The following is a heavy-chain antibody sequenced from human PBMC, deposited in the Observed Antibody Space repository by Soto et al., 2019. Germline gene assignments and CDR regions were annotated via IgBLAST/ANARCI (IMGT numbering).Heavy chain of an antibody. D-gene: IGHD3-3*01. V-gene: IGHV1-8*01. CDR2: MNPNSGNT. CDR3: ARGITIFGVVPG. Sequence: QVQLVQSGAEVKKPGASVKVSCKASGYTFTSYDINWVRQATGQGLEWMGWMNPNSGNTGYAQKFQGRVTMTRNTSITTAYMEPSSLRSEDTAVYYCARGITIFGVVPGWGQGTLVTVSS. J-gene: IGHJ4*02. CDR1: GYTFTSYD.